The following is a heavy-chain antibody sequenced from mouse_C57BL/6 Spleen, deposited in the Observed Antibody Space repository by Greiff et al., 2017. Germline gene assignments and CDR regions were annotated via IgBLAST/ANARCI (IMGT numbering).Heavy chain of an antibody. J-gene: IGHJ3*01. CDR3: TTMTTVVEGFAY. CDR2: IDPEDGDT. V-gene: IGHV14-1*01. D-gene: IGHD1-1*01. CDR1: GFNIKDYY. Sequence: VQLQQSGAELVRPGASVKLSCTASGFNIKDYYMHWVKQRPEQGLEWIGRIDPEDGDTEYAPKFQGKATMTADTSSNTAYLQLSSLTSEDTAVYYCTTMTTVVEGFAYWGQGTLVTVSA.